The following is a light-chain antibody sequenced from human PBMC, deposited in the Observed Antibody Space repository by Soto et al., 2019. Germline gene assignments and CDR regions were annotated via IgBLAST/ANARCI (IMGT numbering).Light chain of an antibody. CDR1: SSDVGGYNY. CDR2: DVS. Sequence: QSAQTQPRSVSGSPGQSVTSSCTGTSSDVGGYNYVSWYQQHPGKAPKLMIYDVSKRPSGVPDRFSGSKSGNTASLTISGLQAEDEADYYCCSYAGSYSVVFGGATKLTVL. J-gene: IGLJ2*01. CDR3: CSYAGSYSVV. V-gene: IGLV2-11*01.